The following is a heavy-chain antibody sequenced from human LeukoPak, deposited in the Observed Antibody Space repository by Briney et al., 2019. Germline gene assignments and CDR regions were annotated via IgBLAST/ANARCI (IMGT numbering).Heavy chain of an antibody. J-gene: IGHJ4*02. CDR1: GFIFSSYS. CDR3: AREDSGNYYFDF. V-gene: IGHV3-23*01. D-gene: IGHD1-26*01. CDR2: ISGSGGFT. Sequence: GGSLRLSCAASGFIFSSYSMNWVRQAPGKGPEWVSAISGSGGFTYYADSVKGRFTISRDNSKNTLFLQMNSLRAEDTAVYYCAREDSGNYYFDFWGQGTLVTVSS.